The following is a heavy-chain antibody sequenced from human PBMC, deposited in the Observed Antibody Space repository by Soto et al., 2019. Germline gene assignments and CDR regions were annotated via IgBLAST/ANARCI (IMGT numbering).Heavy chain of an antibody. CDR3: ARVGSSWYLGMDV. Sequence: PSETLSLTCTVAGGSISSISYYWGWIRQPPGKGLEWIGSIYYSGSTYYNPSLKSRVTISVDTSKNQFSLKLSSVTAADTAVYYCARVGSSWYLGMDVWGQGTTVTVSS. V-gene: IGHV4-39*07. CDR2: IYYSGST. J-gene: IGHJ6*02. D-gene: IGHD6-13*01. CDR1: GGSISSISYY.